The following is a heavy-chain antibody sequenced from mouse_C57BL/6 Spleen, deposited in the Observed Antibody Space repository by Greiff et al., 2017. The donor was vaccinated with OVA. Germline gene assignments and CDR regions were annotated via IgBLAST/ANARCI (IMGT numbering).Heavy chain of an antibody. Sequence: EVQLQQSGPELVKPGASVKIPCKASGYTFTDYNMDWVQQSHGKSLEWIGDINPNDGGTIYNQKFKGQATLTVDKSASTAYMGLRSLTSEDTAVYDCAREVRRDYDMDDWGKGTSVTVSS. CDR2: INPNDGGT. CDR3: AREVRRDYDMDD. D-gene: IGHD2-13*01. J-gene: IGHJ4*01. CDR1: GYTFTDYN. V-gene: IGHV1-18*01.